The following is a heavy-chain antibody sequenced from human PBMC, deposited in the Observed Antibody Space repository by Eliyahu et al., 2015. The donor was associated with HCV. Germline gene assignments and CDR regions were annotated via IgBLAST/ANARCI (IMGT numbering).Heavy chain of an antibody. CDR3: ARGSHGWFDP. J-gene: IGHJ5*02. CDR2: INHSGST. V-gene: IGHV4-34*01. Sequence: QVQLQQWGAGLLKPSETLSLTCAVYGGSFSGYYWSWIRQPPGKGLEWIGEINHSGSTNYNPSLKSRVTISVDTSKNQFSLKLSSVTAADTAVYYCARGSHGWFDPWGQGTLVTVSS. CDR1: GGSFSGYY.